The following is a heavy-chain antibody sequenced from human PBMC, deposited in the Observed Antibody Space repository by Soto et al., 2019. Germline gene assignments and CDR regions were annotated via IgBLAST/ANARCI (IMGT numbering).Heavy chain of an antibody. CDR2: IWSDGTTK. V-gene: IGHV3-33*01. CDR3: ARGRGADYCDSSGFGDDFDI. Sequence: QVQLVESGGGVVQPGRSLRLSCAASGFTFSNYGMYWVRQAPGKGLEWVAVIWSDGTTKYYADSVKGRFTISRDNSKKTQYLHMNSLRDEDTSVYYCARGRGADYCDSSGFGDDFDIWGPGTMVTVSS. J-gene: IGHJ3*02. D-gene: IGHD3-22*01. CDR1: GFTFSNYG.